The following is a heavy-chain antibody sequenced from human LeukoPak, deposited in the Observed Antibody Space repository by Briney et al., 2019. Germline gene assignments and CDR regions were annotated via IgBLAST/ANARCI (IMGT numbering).Heavy chain of an antibody. Sequence: GGSLRLSYAASGFNFRSYAMHRVRQAPGKGLERAAVISYDGSNKYYADSVKGRFTISRDNSKNTLYLQMNSLRAEDKAVYYRARDARGFTMVRGTLDYWGQGTLVTVSS. CDR3: ARDARGFTMVRGTLDY. CDR1: GFNFRSYA. V-gene: IGHV3-30*04. D-gene: IGHD3-10*01. CDR2: ISYDGSNK. J-gene: IGHJ4*02.